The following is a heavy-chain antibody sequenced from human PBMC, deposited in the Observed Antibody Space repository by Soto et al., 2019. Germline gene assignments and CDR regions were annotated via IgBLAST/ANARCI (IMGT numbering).Heavy chain of an antibody. Sequence: GGSLRLSCAASGFTFSSYAMSWVRQAPGKGLDWVSAISGSGGSTYYADSVKGRFTISRDNSKNTLYLQMNSLRAEDTAVYYCAKVGFEGYDILTGYQEPLWDFDYWGQGTLVTVSS. D-gene: IGHD3-9*01. CDR1: GFTFSSYA. V-gene: IGHV3-23*01. CDR3: AKVGFEGYDILTGYQEPLWDFDY. CDR2: ISGSGGST. J-gene: IGHJ4*02.